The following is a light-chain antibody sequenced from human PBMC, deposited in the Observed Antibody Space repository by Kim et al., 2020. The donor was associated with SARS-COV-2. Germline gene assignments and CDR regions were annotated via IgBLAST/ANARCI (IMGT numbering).Light chain of an antibody. V-gene: IGKV3-20*01. CDR1: QSVRSNY. CDR2: GAS. J-gene: IGKJ2*01. CDR3: QQYGRSPYT. Sequence: ENILTQSPGTLSLSPGERATLSCRASQSVRSNYLAWYQQKPGRAPRLLIYGASSRATGIPDRFSGSGSGTDFTLTISRLEPEDFAVYHCQQYGRSPYTFGQGTKLEI.